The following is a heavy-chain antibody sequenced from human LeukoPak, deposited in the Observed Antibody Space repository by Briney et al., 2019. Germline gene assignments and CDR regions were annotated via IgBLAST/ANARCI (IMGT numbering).Heavy chain of an antibody. J-gene: IGHJ4*02. D-gene: IGHD7-27*01. V-gene: IGHV4-38-2*02. Sequence: SETLSLTCTVSGYSISSGYYWGWIRQSPGKGLEWIGSIYHSGSSYYNPSLKSRVTISVDTSKNQFSLKLSSVTAADTAVYYCARGNWGDFDYWGQGTLVTVSS. CDR2: IYHSGSS. CDR1: GYSISSGYY. CDR3: ARGNWGDFDY.